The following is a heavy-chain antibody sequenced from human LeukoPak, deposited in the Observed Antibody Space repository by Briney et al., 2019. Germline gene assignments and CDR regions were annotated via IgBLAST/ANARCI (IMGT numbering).Heavy chain of an antibody. V-gene: IGHV4-34*01. Sequence: SETLSLTCAVYGGSFSGYYWSWIRQPPGKGLEWIGEINHSGSTNYNPSLKSRVTISVDTSKNQFSLKLSSVTAADTAVYYCARYIGCSSTSCYDLGSQFDYWAREPWSPSPQ. J-gene: IGHJ4*02. D-gene: IGHD2-2*01. CDR1: GGSFSGYY. CDR2: INHSGST. CDR3: ARYIGCSSTSCYDLGSQFDY.